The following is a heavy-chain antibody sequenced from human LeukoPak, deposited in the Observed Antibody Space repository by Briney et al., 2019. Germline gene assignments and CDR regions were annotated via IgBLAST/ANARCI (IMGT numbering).Heavy chain of an antibody. D-gene: IGHD6-13*01. Sequence: GGSLRLSCAASGFTFSSYEMNWVRQAPGKGLEWVSYISSSGSTIYYADSVNGRFTISRDNAKNSLYLQMNSLRAEDTAVYYCARGSHLNSSSWYGGNDYWGQGTLVTVSS. CDR1: GFTFSSYE. V-gene: IGHV3-48*03. CDR2: ISSSGSTI. J-gene: IGHJ4*02. CDR3: ARGSHLNSSSWYGGNDY.